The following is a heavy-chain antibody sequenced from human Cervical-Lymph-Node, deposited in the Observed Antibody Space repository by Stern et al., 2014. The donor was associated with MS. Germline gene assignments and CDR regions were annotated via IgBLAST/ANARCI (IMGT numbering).Heavy chain of an antibody. J-gene: IGHJ4*02. D-gene: IGHD1-1*01. CDR1: GYRFTNNW. V-gene: IGHV5-51*03. CDR2: IYPGDSET. Sequence: VQLVESGAEVRKPGESLRISCEVSGYRFTNNWIGWVRQLPGKGLEWMGIIYPGDSETSYSPSFQGHVTILVDKSNTITYLQWSSLKASDTAIYYCARRGHGYMGIDYWGQGTLVTVSS. CDR3: ARRGHGYMGIDY.